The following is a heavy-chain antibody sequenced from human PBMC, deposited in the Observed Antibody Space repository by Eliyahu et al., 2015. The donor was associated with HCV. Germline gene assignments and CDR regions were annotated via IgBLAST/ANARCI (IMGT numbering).Heavy chain of an antibody. CDR2: IYPGDSDT. CDR3: SRRRLNERALDV. Sequence: EVQLVQSETEVKKPGDSLKISCKGSGYTFSDYFIDWVRQMPGKGLEWMGVIYPGDSDTTYSPSFQGQVILSVDKSINTAYLQWSSLKASDTAIYYCSRRRLNERALDVWGQGTTVTVSS. J-gene: IGHJ6*02. V-gene: IGHV5-51*03. CDR1: GYTFSDYF.